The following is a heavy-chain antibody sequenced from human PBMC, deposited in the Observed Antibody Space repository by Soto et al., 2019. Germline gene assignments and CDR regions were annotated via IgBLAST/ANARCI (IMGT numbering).Heavy chain of an antibody. V-gene: IGHV2-5*02. CDR3: AHGANDFWSGYQGDAFDI. J-gene: IGHJ3*02. CDR2: IYWDDDK. D-gene: IGHD3-3*01. CDR1: GFSLSTSGVG. Sequence: QITLKESGPTLVKPTQTLTLTCTFSGFSLSTSGVGVGWIRQPPGKPLEWLALIYWDDDKRYSPSLKSRLTITKDTYKHQLVLTMTNMDPVDTATYYCAHGANDFWSGYQGDAFDICGKGTMVTVSS.